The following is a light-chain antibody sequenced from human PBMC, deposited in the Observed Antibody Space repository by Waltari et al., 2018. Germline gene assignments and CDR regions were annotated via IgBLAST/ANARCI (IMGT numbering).Light chain of an antibody. J-gene: IGKJ1*01. V-gene: IGKV3-15*01. CDR3: QQYNNWPQT. CDR1: QSVSSN. Sequence: EIVMTQSPATLSVSPGERATLSCRASQSVSSNLAWYQQKPGQAPRLLIYGASTRATGSPARFRGSGSGTEFTLTISSLQSEDFAVYYCQQYNNWPQTFGQGTKVEIK. CDR2: GAS.